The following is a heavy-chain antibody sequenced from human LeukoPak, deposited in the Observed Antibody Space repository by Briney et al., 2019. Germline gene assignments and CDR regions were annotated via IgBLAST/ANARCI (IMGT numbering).Heavy chain of an antibody. Sequence: ASVKVSCKVSGYTSPFYGITWVRQAPGQGLEWMGWISAYNGNTNYAQKLQGRVTMTTDTSTSTAYMELRSLRSDDTAVYYCASGTRRAFDIWGQGTMVTVSS. J-gene: IGHJ3*02. V-gene: IGHV1-18*01. CDR1: GYTSPFYG. D-gene: IGHD6-13*01. CDR3: ASGTRRAFDI. CDR2: ISAYNGNT.